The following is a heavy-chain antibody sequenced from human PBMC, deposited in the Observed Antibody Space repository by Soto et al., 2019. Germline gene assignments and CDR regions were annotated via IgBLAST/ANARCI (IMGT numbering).Heavy chain of an antibody. Sequence: ASVKVSCKASGYTFTGYYMHWVRQAPGQGLEWMGWINPNSGGTNYAQKFQGWVTMTRDTSISTAYMELSRLRSDDTAVYYCARAEAVAGYYYYYGMDVWGQGTTVTVSS. J-gene: IGHJ6*02. CDR3: ARAEAVAGYYYYYGMDV. CDR1: GYTFTGYY. V-gene: IGHV1-2*04. D-gene: IGHD6-19*01. CDR2: INPNSGGT.